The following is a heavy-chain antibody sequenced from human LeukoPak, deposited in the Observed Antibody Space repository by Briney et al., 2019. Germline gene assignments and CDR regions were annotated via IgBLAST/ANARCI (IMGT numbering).Heavy chain of an antibody. CDR1: GFTFSSYA. V-gene: IGHV3-23*01. CDR3: AKGPYYYGSGNLFDY. D-gene: IGHD3-10*01. Sequence: GGSLRLSCAASGFTFSSYAMSWGRQAPGKGLEWVSAISGSGGSTYYVDSVKGRFTISRDNSKNTLYLQMNSLRAEDTAVYYCAKGPYYYGSGNLFDYWGQGTLVTVSS. CDR2: ISGSGGST. J-gene: IGHJ4*02.